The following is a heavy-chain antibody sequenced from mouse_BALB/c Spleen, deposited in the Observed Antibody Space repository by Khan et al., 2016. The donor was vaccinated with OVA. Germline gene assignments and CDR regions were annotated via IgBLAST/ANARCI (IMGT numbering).Heavy chain of an antibody. J-gene: IGHJ2*01. CDR2: IWAGGST. CDR3: ARLEDI. V-gene: IGHV2-9*02. Sequence: VKLLESGPGLVAPSQSLSITCTVSGFSLTSYGVHWVRQPPGKGLEWLGVIWAGGSTNYNSALMSRLSISKDNSKSQVFLKMNRLQTDDTAMDYCARLEDIWGQGTTLTVSS. D-gene: IGHD1-3*01. CDR1: GFSLTSYG.